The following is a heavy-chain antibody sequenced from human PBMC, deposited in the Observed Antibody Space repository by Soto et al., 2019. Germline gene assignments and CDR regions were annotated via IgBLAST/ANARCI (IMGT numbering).Heavy chain of an antibody. Sequence: QVQLVESGGGVVQPGRSLRLSCAASGFTFSSYGMHWVRQAPGKGLEWVAVISYDGSNKYYADSVKGRFTISRDNSKNTLYLQMNSLRAEDTAVYYCAKDRGDGFLEWLLRDWGQGTLVTVSS. CDR3: AKDRGDGFLEWLLRD. D-gene: IGHD3-3*01. V-gene: IGHV3-30*18. CDR2: ISYDGSNK. CDR1: GFTFSSYG. J-gene: IGHJ4*02.